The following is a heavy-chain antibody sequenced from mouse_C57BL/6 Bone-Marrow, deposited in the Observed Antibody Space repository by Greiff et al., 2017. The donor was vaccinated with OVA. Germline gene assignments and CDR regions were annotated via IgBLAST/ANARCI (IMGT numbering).Heavy chain of an antibody. CDR1: GFSLTSYG. D-gene: IGHD1-1*02. Sequence: QVQLQQSGPGLVQPSQSLSITCTVSGFSLTSYGVHWVRQPPGQGLEWLGVIWSGGSTDYTAAFISRLSISKDNSKSQVFFKMNSLQAADTALFYCAKPCPLPWCALGFWGQCTSVTVSS. J-gene: IGHJ4*01. V-gene: IGHV2-4*01. CDR2: IWSGGST. CDR3: AKPCPLPWCALGF.